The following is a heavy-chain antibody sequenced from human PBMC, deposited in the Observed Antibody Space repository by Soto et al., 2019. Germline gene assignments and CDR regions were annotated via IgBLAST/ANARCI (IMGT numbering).Heavy chain of an antibody. V-gene: IGHV4-61*01. CDR3: AREYSSSSSFDY. D-gene: IGHD6-6*01. CDR1: GGSVSSGSYY. CDR2: IYYSGST. J-gene: IGHJ4*02. Sequence: TLSLTCTVSGGSVSSGSYYWSWIRQPPGKGLEWIGYIYYSGSTNYNPSLKSRVTISVDTSKNQFSLKLSSVTAADTAVYYCAREYSSSSSFDYWGQGTLVTVSS.